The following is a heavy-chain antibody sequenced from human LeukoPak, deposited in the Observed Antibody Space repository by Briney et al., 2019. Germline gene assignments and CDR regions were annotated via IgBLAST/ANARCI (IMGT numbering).Heavy chain of an antibody. J-gene: IGHJ3*02. CDR3: ARWASVLSI. D-gene: IGHD3-10*01. Sequence: LAGGSLRLSCAASGFTFSSYGMHWVRQAPGKGLEWVAVIWYDGSNKYYADSVKGRFTISRDNSKNTLYLQMNSLRAEDTALYYCARWASVLSIWGQGTMVTVSS. V-gene: IGHV3-33*01. CDR2: IWYDGSNK. CDR1: GFTFSSYG.